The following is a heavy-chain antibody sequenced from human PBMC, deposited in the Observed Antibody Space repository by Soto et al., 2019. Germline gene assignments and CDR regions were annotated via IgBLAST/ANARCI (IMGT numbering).Heavy chain of an antibody. CDR1: GFTFSSYW. CDR3: AREYSGYDYAADFDY. CDR2: IKQDGSEK. D-gene: IGHD5-12*01. J-gene: IGHJ4*02. Sequence: EVQLVESGGGLVQPGESLRLSCAASGFTFSSYWMSWVRQAPGKGLEWVANIKQDGSEKYYVDSVKGRFTISRDNAKNSLYLQMNSLRAEDTAVYYCAREYSGYDYAADFDYWGQGTLVTVSS. V-gene: IGHV3-7*01.